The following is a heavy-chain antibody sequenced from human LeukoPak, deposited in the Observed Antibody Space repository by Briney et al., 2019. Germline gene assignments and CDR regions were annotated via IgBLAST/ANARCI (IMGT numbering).Heavy chain of an antibody. CDR1: GGSFSGYY. Sequence: SETLSLTCAVYGGSFSGYYWSWIRQPPGKGLEWIGEINHSGSTNYNPSLKSRVTISVDTSNNQFSLKLSSVTAADTAVYYCARHCSGGSCYSDFDYWGRGTLVTVSS. CDR3: ARHCSGGSCYSDFDY. V-gene: IGHV4-34*01. D-gene: IGHD2-15*01. J-gene: IGHJ4*02. CDR2: INHSGST.